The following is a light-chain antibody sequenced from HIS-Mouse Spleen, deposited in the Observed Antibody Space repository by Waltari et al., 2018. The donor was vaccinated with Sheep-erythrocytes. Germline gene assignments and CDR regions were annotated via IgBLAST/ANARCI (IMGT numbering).Light chain of an antibody. J-gene: IGKJ1*01. V-gene: IGKV1D-13*01. CDR1: QGISSA. CDR2: DAS. CDR3: QQFNKYPRT. Sequence: AIQLTHSPSSLSASVGDRVTITCRASQGISSALAWYQQKPGNAPKLMICDASSMESGVPTRFSGGGCATDLTLIISSLQAEDLATYYSQQFNKYPRTFGQGTKVEIK.